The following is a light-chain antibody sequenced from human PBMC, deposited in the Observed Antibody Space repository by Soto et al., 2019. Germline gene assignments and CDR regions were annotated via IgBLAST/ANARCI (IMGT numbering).Light chain of an antibody. V-gene: IGLV2-14*01. CDR3: SSCTSSSTFV. Sequence: QSALTQPASMSGSPGQSITISCSGTSSDVGGYNCVSWYQQHPGKAPKLMIYDVSNRPSGVSDRFSGSKSGNTASLTISGLQAEDEAEYYCSSCTSSSTFVFGTGTKLTVL. J-gene: IGLJ1*01. CDR2: DVS. CDR1: SSDVGGYNC.